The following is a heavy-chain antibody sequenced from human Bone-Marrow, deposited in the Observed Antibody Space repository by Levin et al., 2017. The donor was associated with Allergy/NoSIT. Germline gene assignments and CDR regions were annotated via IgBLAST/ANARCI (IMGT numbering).Heavy chain of an antibody. Sequence: ESLKISCTVSGVSINSNTYYWAWIRQPPGKGLEWIGSIPYIGSTYYNPSLKSRVTISIDMSKNQFSLKLTSVTAADTAVYYCARHRGYCSSPSCYNPYYYYYGLDVWGQGTTVTVSS. CDR1: GVSINSNTYY. J-gene: IGHJ6*02. CDR3: ARHRGYCSSPSCYNPYYYYYGLDV. D-gene: IGHD2-2*02. CDR2: IPYIGST. V-gene: IGHV4-39*01.